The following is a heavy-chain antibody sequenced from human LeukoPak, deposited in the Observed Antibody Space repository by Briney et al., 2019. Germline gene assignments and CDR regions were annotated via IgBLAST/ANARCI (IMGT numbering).Heavy chain of an antibody. CDR2: MNPNSGNT. Sequence: ASVKVSCKASGYTFTSYDINWVRQATGQGLEWMGWMNPNSGNTGYAQKFQGRVTITRNTSISTAYMELSSLRSEDTAVYYCARGGSSGGDFDYWGQGTLVTVSS. J-gene: IGHJ4*02. CDR1: GYTFTSYD. V-gene: IGHV1-8*03. D-gene: IGHD6-19*01. CDR3: ARGGSSGGDFDY.